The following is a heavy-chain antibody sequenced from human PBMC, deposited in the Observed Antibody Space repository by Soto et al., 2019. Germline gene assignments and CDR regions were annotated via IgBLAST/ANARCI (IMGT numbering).Heavy chain of an antibody. D-gene: IGHD3-16*01. CDR3: AKDSVWGYFDY. CDR2: SSGSGGST. CDR1: GFTFSSYA. J-gene: IGHJ4*02. Sequence: EVQLLESGGGLVQPGGSLRLSCAASGFTFSSYAMSWVRQAPGKGLELVSASSGSGGSTYYADSVKGRFTISRDNSKNTLYLQMNSMRAEDTAVYYCAKDSVWGYFDYWGQGTLVTVSS. V-gene: IGHV3-23*01.